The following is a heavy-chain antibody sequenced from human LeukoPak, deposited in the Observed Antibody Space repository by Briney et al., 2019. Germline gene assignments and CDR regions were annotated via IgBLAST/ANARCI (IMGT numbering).Heavy chain of an antibody. CDR3: AREEGATLDNAFDI. Sequence: ASVKVSCKASGGTFSSYAISWVRQAPGQGLEWMGGIIPIFGTANYAQKFQGRVTITADESTSTAYMELSSLRSEDTAVYYCAREEGATLDNAFDIWGQGTMVTVSS. CDR1: GGTFSSYA. D-gene: IGHD1-26*01. J-gene: IGHJ3*02. V-gene: IGHV1-69*13. CDR2: IIPIFGTA.